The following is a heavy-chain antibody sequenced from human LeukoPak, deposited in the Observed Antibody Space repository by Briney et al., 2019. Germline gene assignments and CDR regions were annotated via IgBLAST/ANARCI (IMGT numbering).Heavy chain of an antibody. CDR2: ISGSGGTT. V-gene: IGHV3-23*01. CDR1: GFTFSSYA. CDR3: AKDSGIYYGWFAP. Sequence: GGSLRLSCAASGFTFSSYAMSWVRQAPGKGLEWVSAISGSGGTTYYADSVKGRFAISRDNSNNTLYLQMNSLRAEDTAVYYCAKDSGIYYGWFAPWGQGSLVTVSS. J-gene: IGHJ5*02. D-gene: IGHD1-26*01.